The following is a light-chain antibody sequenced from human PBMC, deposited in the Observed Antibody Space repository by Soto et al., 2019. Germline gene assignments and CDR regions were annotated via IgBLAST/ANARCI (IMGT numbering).Light chain of an antibody. CDR1: QSVSSN. V-gene: IGKV3-15*01. Sequence: EIVMTQSPATLSLSPVERATLSCRASQSVSSNLAWYQQKPGQAPRLLIYGASTRATGIPARFSGSGSGTEFTLTISSLQSEDFAVYYCQQYNNWPTPFGQGTKVDIK. CDR2: GAS. J-gene: IGKJ1*01. CDR3: QQYNNWPTP.